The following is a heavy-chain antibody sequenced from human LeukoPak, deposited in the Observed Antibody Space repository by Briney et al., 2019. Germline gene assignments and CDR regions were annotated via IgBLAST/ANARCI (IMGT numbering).Heavy chain of an antibody. J-gene: IGHJ4*02. D-gene: IGHD3-22*01. Sequence: PGGSLRLSCAASGFTFDDYTMHWVRQAPGKGLEWVSLISWDGGSTYYANSVEGRFTISRDNSKNSLYLQMNSLRTEDTALYYCAKDFDYYDTGGLGYWGQGTLVTVSS. V-gene: IGHV3-43*01. CDR2: ISWDGGST. CDR1: GFTFDDYT. CDR3: AKDFDYYDTGGLGY.